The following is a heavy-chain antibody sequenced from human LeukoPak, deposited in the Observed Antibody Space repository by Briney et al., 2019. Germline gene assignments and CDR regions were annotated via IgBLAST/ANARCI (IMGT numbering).Heavy chain of an antibody. J-gene: IGHJ4*02. CDR3: ARRLHRNSENYFDY. V-gene: IGHV4-59*08. CDR1: GGSITSYY. D-gene: IGHD4-23*01. CDR2: IYYSGST. Sequence: SISSTVSGGSITSYYWSWIRQPPGKGLGWIGYIYYSGSTDYNPSLKSRVTISVDTSKNQFSLRLSSVTATDTAVYYCARRLHRNSENYFDYWGQGTLVTVSS.